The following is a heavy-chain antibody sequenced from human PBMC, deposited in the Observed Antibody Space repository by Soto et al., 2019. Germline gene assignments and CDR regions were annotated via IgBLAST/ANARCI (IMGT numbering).Heavy chain of an antibody. V-gene: IGHV2-5*01. J-gene: IGHJ4*02. CDR2: IYWNDDK. CDR3: AHHYYYDSSVPFDY. CDR1: GFSLIAILVC. Sequence: SGPTLVNPTQTLTLTFTFSGFSLIAILVCVGWIRQPPGKALEWLALIYWNDDKRYSPSLKSRLTITKDTSKNQVVLTMTNMDPVDTATYYCAHHYYYDSSVPFDYWGQGTLVTVSS. D-gene: IGHD3-22*01.